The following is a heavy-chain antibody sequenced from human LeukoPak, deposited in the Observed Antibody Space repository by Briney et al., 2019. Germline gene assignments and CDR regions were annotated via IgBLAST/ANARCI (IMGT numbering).Heavy chain of an antibody. J-gene: IGHJ4*02. D-gene: IGHD3-3*01. CDR2: IYINGDT. V-gene: IGHV4-4*09. CDR1: GDSITTYY. Sequence: PSETLSLTCTVSGDSITTYYWSWIRQAPGKGLECLGCIYINGDTNSNPSLKSRGTLSLDTSKNQFSLRLTSVTAADTAVYYCARRARIFLFWGPGMLVTVSS. CDR3: ARRARIFLF.